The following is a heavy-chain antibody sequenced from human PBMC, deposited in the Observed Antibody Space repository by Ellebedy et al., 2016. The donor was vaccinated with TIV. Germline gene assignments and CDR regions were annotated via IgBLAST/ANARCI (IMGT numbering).Heavy chain of an antibody. D-gene: IGHD3-16*01. Sequence: GRSLRLSCATSGFSVSGMHWVRQAPGQGLEWVAFVRSDGTTKYYIDSVQGRFTISRDSSKNTLDLQMNSLRAEDTGVYYCVKGAYPVPTVMAVWGQGTMVTVSS. J-gene: IGHJ6*02. CDR2: VRSDGTTK. V-gene: IGHV3-30*02. CDR3: VKGAYPVPTVMAV. CDR1: GFSVSG.